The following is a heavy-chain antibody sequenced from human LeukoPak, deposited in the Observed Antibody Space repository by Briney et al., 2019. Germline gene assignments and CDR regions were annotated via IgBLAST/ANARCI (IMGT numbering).Heavy chain of an antibody. Sequence: ASVTVSCKVSGYTLTELSMHWVRQAPGKGLEWMGGFDPEDGETIYTQKFQGRVTMTEDTSTDTAYMELSSLRSEDTAVYYCASFIVVVPAARSDAFDIWGQGTMVTVSS. D-gene: IGHD2-2*01. CDR2: FDPEDGET. CDR1: GYTLTELS. CDR3: ASFIVVVPAARSDAFDI. V-gene: IGHV1-24*01. J-gene: IGHJ3*02.